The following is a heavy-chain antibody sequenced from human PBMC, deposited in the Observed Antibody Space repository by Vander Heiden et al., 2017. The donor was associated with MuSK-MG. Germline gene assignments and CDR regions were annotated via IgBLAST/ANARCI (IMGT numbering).Heavy chain of an antibody. CDR1: GGSFSGYY. Sequence: QVQLQQWGAGLLKPSETLSLTCAVYGGSFSGYYWSWIRQPPGKGLEWMGEINHSGSTNYNPTLKSRVTISVDTSKNQFSLKLGSGTAAEPALYYCARGPLKRGSSGQKRNYFDYWGKGPLSPSPQ. CDR2: INHSGST. J-gene: IGHJ4*02. V-gene: IGHV4-34*01. D-gene: IGHD6-19*01. CDR3: ARGPLKRGSSGQKRNYFDY.